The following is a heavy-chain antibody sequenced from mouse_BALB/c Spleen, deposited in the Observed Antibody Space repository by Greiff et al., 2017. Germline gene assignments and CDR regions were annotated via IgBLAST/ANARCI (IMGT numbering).Heavy chain of an antibody. CDR3: ARRQSVPYAMDY. V-gene: IGHV1-53*01. J-gene: IGHJ4*01. D-gene: IGHD6-1*01. Sequence: QVQLQQPGAELVKPGASVKLSCKASGYTFTSYWMHWVKQRPGQGLEWIGEINPGSGGTNYNEKFKGKATLTADKSSSTAYMQLSSLTSDDSAVYFCARRQSVPYAMDYWGQGTSVTVSS. CDR1: GYTFTSYW. CDR2: INPGSGGT.